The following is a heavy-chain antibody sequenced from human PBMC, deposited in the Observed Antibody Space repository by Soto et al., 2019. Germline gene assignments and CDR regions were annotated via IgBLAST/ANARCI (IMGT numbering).Heavy chain of an antibody. CDR1: GGTFSSYA. Sequence: GASVKVSCKASGGTFSSYAISWVRQAPGQGLEWMGGIIPIFGTANYAQKFQGRVTITADESTSTAYMELSSLRSEDTAVYYCARDDCSGGSCYRGWFDPWRQGTLVTVSS. V-gene: IGHV1-69*13. CDR3: ARDDCSGGSCYRGWFDP. D-gene: IGHD2-15*01. CDR2: IIPIFGTA. J-gene: IGHJ5*02.